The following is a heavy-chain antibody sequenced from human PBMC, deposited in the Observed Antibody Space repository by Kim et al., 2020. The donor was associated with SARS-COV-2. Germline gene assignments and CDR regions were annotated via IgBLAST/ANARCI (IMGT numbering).Heavy chain of an antibody. CDR2: INPDNDNT. J-gene: IGHJ4*02. D-gene: IGHD3-10*01. Sequence: ASVKVSFKTSGYSFTSYVLHWVRQAPGQSLEWMGWINPDNDNTKYSQTLQGRVTFTRDTSASTAYMELSSLRSEDTATYYCSVSFGDQRNKWFYYFDHWGQGTLVTVSS. V-gene: IGHV1-3*01. CDR1: GYSFTSYV. CDR3: SVSFGDQRNKWFYYFDH.